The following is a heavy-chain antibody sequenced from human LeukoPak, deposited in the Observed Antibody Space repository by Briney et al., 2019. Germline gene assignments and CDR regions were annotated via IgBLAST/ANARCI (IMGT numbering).Heavy chain of an antibody. CDR2: IKDDGSEI. CDR3: ARGSMVRGITPYYMDV. J-gene: IGHJ6*03. Sequence: GGSLRLSCAASGFTFSSYWMSWVRQAPGKGLEWVANIKDDGSEIYFVDSLKGRFTISRDNARNSLYLQMNYLRAEDTALYYCARGSMVRGITPYYMDVWGKGTTVTVSS. D-gene: IGHD3-10*01. V-gene: IGHV3-7*01. CDR1: GFTFSSYW.